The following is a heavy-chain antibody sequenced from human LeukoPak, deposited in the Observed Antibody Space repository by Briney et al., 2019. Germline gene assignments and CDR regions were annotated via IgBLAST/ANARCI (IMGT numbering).Heavy chain of an antibody. D-gene: IGHD5-24*01. CDR2: IKPDGSDK. CDR3: ATISAQTFDI. Sequence: PGESLRLSCVGSGFTFSTYWVNWVRQAPGKGLEWVANIKPDGSDKYYVDSARGRFTVSRDNAKNSAFLQMNSLRAEDTAIYYCATISAQTFDIWGQGTLVSVSS. J-gene: IGHJ3*02. V-gene: IGHV3-7*01. CDR1: GFTFSTYW.